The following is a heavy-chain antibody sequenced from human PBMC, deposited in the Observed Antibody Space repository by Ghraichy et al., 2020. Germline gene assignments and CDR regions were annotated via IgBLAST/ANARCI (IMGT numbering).Heavy chain of an antibody. D-gene: IGHD3-9*01. V-gene: IGHV3-53*01. CDR2: IYGGGST. CDR1: GFTVSSNY. CDR3: ARASPVVQYFDPPGGFDP. J-gene: IGHJ5*02. Sequence: GGSLRLSCAASGFTVSSNYMSWVRQAPGKGLEWVSVIYGGGSTYYADSVKGRFTISRDNSKNTLYLQMNSLRAEDTAVYYCARASPVVQYFDPPGGFDPWGRGTLVTVSS.